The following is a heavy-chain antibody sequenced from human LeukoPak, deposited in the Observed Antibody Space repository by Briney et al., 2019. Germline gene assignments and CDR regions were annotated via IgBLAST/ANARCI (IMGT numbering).Heavy chain of an antibody. CDR3: ARGVNPVDY. Sequence: GGSLRPSCAASGFTVSSNYMSWVRQAPGKGLEWVSVIYSGGSTYYADSVKGRFTISRDNSKNTLYLQMNSLRAEDTAVYYCARGVNPVDYWGQGTLVTVSS. CDR2: IYSGGST. CDR1: GFTVSSNY. D-gene: IGHD1-14*01. V-gene: IGHV3-53*01. J-gene: IGHJ4*02.